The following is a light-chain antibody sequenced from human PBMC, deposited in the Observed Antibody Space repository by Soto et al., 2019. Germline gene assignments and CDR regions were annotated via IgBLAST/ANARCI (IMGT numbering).Light chain of an antibody. Sequence: QSVLTQPPSVSGAPGQRVTISCTGSSSNIGAGYDVHWYQRLPGTAPKLLIYGNSNRPSGVPDRFSGSKSGTSASLAITGLQAEDEADYYCQSYDSSLSGSKFGGGTKLTVL. CDR2: GNS. J-gene: IGLJ2*01. V-gene: IGLV1-40*01. CDR1: SSNIGAGYD. CDR3: QSYDSSLSGSK.